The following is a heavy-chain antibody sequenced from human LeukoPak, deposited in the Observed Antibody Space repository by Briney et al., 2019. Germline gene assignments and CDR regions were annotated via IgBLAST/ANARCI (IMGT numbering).Heavy chain of an antibody. CDR3: AREDYDILTGYHDY. D-gene: IGHD3-9*01. J-gene: IGHJ4*02. CDR1: GFTVSSNY. Sequence: PGGSLRLSCAASGFTVSSNYMSWVRQAPGKGLEWVSVIYSGGSTYYADSVKGRFTISRHNSKNTLYLQMNSLRAEDTAVYYCAREDYDILTGYHDYWGQGTLVTVSS. CDR2: IYSGGST. V-gene: IGHV3-53*04.